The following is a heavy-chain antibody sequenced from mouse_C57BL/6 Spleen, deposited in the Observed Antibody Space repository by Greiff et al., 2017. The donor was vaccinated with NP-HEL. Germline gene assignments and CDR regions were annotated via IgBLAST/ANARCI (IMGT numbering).Heavy chain of an antibody. CDR1: GYTFTSYW. Sequence: QVQLQQPGAELVMPGASVKLSCKASGYTFTSYWMHWVKQRPGQGLEWIGEIDPSDSYTNYNQKFKGKSTLTVDKSSSTDYMQLSSLTSEDSAVYYCAIITTQDYFDYWGQGTTLTVSS. V-gene: IGHV1-69*01. CDR3: AIITTQDYFDY. CDR2: IDPSDSYT. J-gene: IGHJ2*01. D-gene: IGHD1-1*01.